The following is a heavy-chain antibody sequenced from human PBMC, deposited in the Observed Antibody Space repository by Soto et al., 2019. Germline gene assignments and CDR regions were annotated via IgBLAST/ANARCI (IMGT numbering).Heavy chain of an antibody. J-gene: IGHJ3*02. CDR2: IYPGDSDT. D-gene: IGHD3-9*01. CDR3: ASPTYYDILTGAHDAFDI. CDR1: GYSFTSYW. Sequence: PGESLKISCKGSGYSFTSYWIGWVRQMPGKGLEWMGIIYPGDSDTRYSPSFQGQVTISADKSISTAYLQWSSLKASDTAMYYCASPTYYDILTGAHDAFDIWGQGTMVTVSS. V-gene: IGHV5-51*01.